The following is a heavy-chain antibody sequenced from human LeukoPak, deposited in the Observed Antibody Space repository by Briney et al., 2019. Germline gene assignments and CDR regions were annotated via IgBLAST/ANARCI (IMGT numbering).Heavy chain of an antibody. Sequence: VKPSETLSLTCTVSGGSISNYYWSWIRQPPGKGLEWIGCLYYSGSTDYNPSLKSRVTISVDTSKNQFSLKLNSVTAADTAVYYCARGGDYGDLRYFDYWGQGTLVTVSS. CDR3: ARGGDYGDLRYFDY. CDR1: GGSISNYY. J-gene: IGHJ4*02. D-gene: IGHD4-17*01. CDR2: LYYSGST. V-gene: IGHV4-59*01.